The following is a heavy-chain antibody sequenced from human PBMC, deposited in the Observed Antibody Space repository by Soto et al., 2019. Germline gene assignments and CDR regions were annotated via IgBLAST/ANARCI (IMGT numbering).Heavy chain of an antibody. CDR1: GFTFSSYW. CDR3: ARDGEKKTPYVDFDT. CDR2: IKQDGSEK. Sequence: PGGSLRLSCAASGFTFSSYWMSWVRLAPGKGLEWVANIKQDGSEKYYVDSVKGRFTISRDNAKNSLYLQMNSLRAEDTAVYYCARDGEKKTPYVDFDTWRHAIMITVSS. V-gene: IGHV3-7*01. J-gene: IGHJ3*02. D-gene: IGHD3-10*02.